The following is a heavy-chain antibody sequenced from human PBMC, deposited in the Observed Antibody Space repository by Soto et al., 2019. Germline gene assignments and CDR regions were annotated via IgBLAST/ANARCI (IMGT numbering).Heavy chain of an antibody. J-gene: IGHJ2*01. CDR3: ARPLWGNYYNWGYFDL. V-gene: IGHV3-30-3*01. CDR2: ISYDGSNK. CDR1: GFTFSSYA. Sequence: QVQLVESGGGVVQPGRSLRLSCAASGFTFSSYAMHWVRQAPGKGLEWVAVISYDGSNKYYADSVKGRFTISRDNSKNTLYLQMNSLRAEDTAVYYCARPLWGNYYNWGYFDLWGRGTLVTVSS. D-gene: IGHD3-22*01.